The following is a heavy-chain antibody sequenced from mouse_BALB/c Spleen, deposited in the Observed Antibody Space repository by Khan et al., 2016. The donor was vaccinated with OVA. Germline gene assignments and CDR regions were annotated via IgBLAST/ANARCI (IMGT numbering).Heavy chain of an antibody. CDR3: ARSMITTWYFDV. J-gene: IGHJ1*01. D-gene: IGHD2-4*01. CDR1: GFTFSSFG. V-gene: IGHV5-17*02. CDR2: ISFGSATI. Sequence: EVELVESGGGLVQPGGSRKLSCAASGFTFSSFGMHWVRQAPEKGLEWVAYISFGSATIYYADTVKGRFTISRENPKNTLFLQMTSLRSEDTAIYYCARSMITTWYFDVWGAGTTVTVSS.